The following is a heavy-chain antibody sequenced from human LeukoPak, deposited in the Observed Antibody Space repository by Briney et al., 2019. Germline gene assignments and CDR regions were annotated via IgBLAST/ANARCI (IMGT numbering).Heavy chain of an antibody. D-gene: IGHD4-11*01. CDR1: GDSFTSYW. CDR2: IYPGASDT. CDR3: ARRFTVTDPFDY. V-gene: IGHV5-51*01. J-gene: IGHJ4*02. Sequence: GESLKISCKGSGDSFTSYWIGWVRQMPGKGLEGMGVIYPGASDTRYSPSFQGQVTISADKSISTAHLQWSSLKASDTAMYYCARRFTVTDPFDYWGQGTLVTASS.